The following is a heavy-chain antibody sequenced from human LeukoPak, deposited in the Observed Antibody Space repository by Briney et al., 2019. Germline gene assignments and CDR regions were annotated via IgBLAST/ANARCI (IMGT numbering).Heavy chain of an antibody. V-gene: IGHV1-69*06. Sequence: ASVKVSCKASGGTFSSYSINWVRQAPGQGLEWMGRIIPMFGTPNYAQKFQGRVTITADKSTSTAYMELSSLRSEDTAVYYCARGSHYFDYWGQGTLVTVSS. J-gene: IGHJ4*02. CDR3: ARGSHYFDY. CDR1: GGTFSSYS. CDR2: IIPMFGTP.